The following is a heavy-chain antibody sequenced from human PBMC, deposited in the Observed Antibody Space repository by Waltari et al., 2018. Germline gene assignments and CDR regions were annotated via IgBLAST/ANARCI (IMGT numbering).Heavy chain of an antibody. D-gene: IGHD5-12*01. CDR2: INAGNGNT. J-gene: IGHJ4*02. CDR1: GYTFTSYA. CDR3: GKGNIVATIIGY. V-gene: IGHV1-3*01. Sequence: QVQLVQSGAEVKKPGASVKVSCKASGYTFTSYAMHWVRQAPGQRLEWRGWINAGNGNTKYSQKFQGRVTITRDTSESTAYMELSSLRSEDTAVYYCGKGNIVATIIGYWGQGTLVTVSS.